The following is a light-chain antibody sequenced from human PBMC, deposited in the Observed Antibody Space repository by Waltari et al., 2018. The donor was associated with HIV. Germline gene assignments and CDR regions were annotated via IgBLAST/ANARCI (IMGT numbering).Light chain of an antibody. Sequence: AIRMTQSPPSLSASTGDSVTISCRASDKIGARWAWYHQKPGKAPALLIFGAYSLQSGVPSRFSGSASGTEFALTISCVQAEDFGTFFCEQYNSFPFTFGQGTRLE. J-gene: IGKJ5*01. CDR1: DKIGAR. CDR3: EQYNSFPFT. CDR2: GAY. V-gene: IGKV1-8*01.